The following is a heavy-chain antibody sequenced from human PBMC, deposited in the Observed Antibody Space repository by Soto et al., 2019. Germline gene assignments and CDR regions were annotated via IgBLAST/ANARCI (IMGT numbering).Heavy chain of an antibody. V-gene: IGHV3-23*01. CDR3: AKVHGSGSYNNFPDY. CDR2: ISGSGGST. D-gene: IGHD3-10*01. Sequence: GGSLRLCFAASGFSFSSYAMSWVRQAPGKWLEWVSLISGSGGSTYYAYSVKGRFTISRDNSRDTLYLQMNSLRAEDTAVYYCAKVHGSGSYNNFPDYWGQGTLVTVSS. CDR1: GFSFSSYA. J-gene: IGHJ4*02.